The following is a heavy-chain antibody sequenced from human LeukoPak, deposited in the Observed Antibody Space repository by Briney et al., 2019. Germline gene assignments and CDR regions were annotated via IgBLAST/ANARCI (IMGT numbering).Heavy chain of an antibody. J-gene: IGHJ4*02. CDR1: GGSIGIYY. Sequence: SETLSLACTVSGGSIGIYYCTWIRQSAGKVLEWLGRMYASGDFNYNPFLKSRVTMSVDTSKNQFSLNLNSVTAADTAVYYCARGWAPRGQKSCFDYWGRGTLVTVSS. CDR3: ARGWAPRGQKSCFDY. V-gene: IGHV4-4*07. D-gene: IGHD1-26*01. CDR2: MYASGDF.